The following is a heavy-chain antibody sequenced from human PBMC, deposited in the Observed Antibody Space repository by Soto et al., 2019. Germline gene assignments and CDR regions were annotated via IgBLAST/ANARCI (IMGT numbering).Heavy chain of an antibody. J-gene: IGHJ3*02. CDR1: GFTFSSFA. CDR3: AKDLWAIVAVPTGIEAYDI. CDR2: ISGSGDNT. Sequence: EVQLLESGGGLVQPGGSLRLSCAASGFTFSSFAMSWVRQAPGKGLEWVSTISGSGDNTHYADSVKGRFTISRDNSKNTLYLQMTSLRDEDTAQYYCAKDLWAIVAVPTGIEAYDIWGQGTMVTVSS. V-gene: IGHV3-23*01. D-gene: IGHD2-2*02.